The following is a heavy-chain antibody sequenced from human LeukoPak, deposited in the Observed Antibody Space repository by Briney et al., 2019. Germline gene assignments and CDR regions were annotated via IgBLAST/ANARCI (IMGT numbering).Heavy chain of an antibody. CDR1: GFTFSNLW. D-gene: IGHD1-26*01. V-gene: IGHV3-7*03. J-gene: IGHJ4*02. Sequence: GGSLRLSCAASGFTFSNLWMSWVRQAPGKGLKWVANIQEDGSEKYYVDSVKGRFTISRDNARKSLYLQMNSLRAEDTAVYYCARKYSGSYDYWGQGTLVTVSS. CDR3: ARKYSGSYDY. CDR2: IQEDGSEK.